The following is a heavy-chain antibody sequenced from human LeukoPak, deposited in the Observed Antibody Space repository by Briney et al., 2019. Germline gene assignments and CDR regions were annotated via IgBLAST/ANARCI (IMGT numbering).Heavy chain of an antibody. CDR2: INHSGST. J-gene: IGHJ6*02. CDR3: ARERGIVEEPGSSNPKYYYYGMDV. CDR1: GGSFSGYY. V-gene: IGHV4-34*01. Sequence: PSETLSLTCAVYGGSFSGYYWSWIRQLPGKGLEWIGEINHSGSTNYNPSLKSRVTISVDTSKNQFSLKLSSVTAADTAVYYCARERGIVEEPGSSNPKYYYYGMDVWGQGTTVTVSS. D-gene: IGHD2-15*01.